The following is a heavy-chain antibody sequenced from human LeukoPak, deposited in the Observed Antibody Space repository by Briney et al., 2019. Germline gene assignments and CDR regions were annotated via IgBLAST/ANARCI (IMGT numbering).Heavy chain of an antibody. CDR3: ARDIAAASGFFDH. CDR2: ISHSGRT. Sequence: SGTLSLTCAVSGDSISSSSWWSWVRQPPGKGLEWIGEISHSGRTNYSPSLKSRVTISVDKSKNQLSLNLSSVTAADTAVYYCARDIAAASGFFDHWGQGTLVTVSS. CDR1: GDSISSSSW. D-gene: IGHD6-13*01. J-gene: IGHJ5*02. V-gene: IGHV4-4*02.